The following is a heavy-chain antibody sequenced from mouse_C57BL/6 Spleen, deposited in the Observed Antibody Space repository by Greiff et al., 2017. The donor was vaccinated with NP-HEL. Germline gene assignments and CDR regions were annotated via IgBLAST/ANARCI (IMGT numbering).Heavy chain of an antibody. CDR1: GYSFTDYN. D-gene: IGHD1-1*01. V-gene: IGHV1-39*01. CDR3: ARGYGSSYVGYYFDY. Sequence: LVKPGASVKISCKASGYSFTDYNMNWVKQSNGKSLEWIGVINPNYGTTSYNQKFKGKATLTVDQSSSTAYMQLNSLTSEDSAVYYGARGYGSSYVGYYFDYWGQGTTLTVSS. J-gene: IGHJ2*01. CDR2: INPNYGTT.